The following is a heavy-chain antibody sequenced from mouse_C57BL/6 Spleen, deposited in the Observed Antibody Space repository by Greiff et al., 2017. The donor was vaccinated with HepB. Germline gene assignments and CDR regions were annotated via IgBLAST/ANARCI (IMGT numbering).Heavy chain of an antibody. CDR1: GYTFTDYE. CDR2: IDPETGGT. V-gene: IGHV1-15*01. CDR3: TRGGSNWYFDV. Sequence: LVESGAELVRPGASVTLSCKASGYTFTDYEMHWVKQTPVHGLEWIGAIDPETGGTAYNQKFKGKAILTADKSSSTAYMELRSLTSEDSAVYYCTRGGSNWYFDVWGTGTTVTVSS. J-gene: IGHJ1*03. D-gene: IGHD5-1*01.